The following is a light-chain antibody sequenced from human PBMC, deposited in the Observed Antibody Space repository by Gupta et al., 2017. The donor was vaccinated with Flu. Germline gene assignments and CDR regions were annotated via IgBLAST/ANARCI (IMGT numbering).Light chain of an antibody. J-gene: IGKJ1*01. CDR3: QQNDLLQWT. CDR1: QDISAS. V-gene: IGKV1-33*01. CDR2: NTS. Sequence: PLSLSAFVGDRVTISCRGSQDISASLNWFQQKPGKAPKVLIYNTSTLETGVPSRFSGSGSGTDFPLTISSLQPADIATYFCQQNDLLQWTFGQGTKVEI.